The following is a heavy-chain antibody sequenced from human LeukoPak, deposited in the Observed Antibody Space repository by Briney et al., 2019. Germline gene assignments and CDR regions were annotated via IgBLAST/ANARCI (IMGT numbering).Heavy chain of an antibody. J-gene: IGHJ6*03. Sequence: ASVKVSCKASGYTFTGYYMHWVRQAPGQGLEWMGWINPNSGGTNYAQKFQGRVTMTRDTSISTAYMELSRLRSDDTAVYYCAREPFSSSWYGTDLVLGYMDVWGKGTTVTVSS. CDR3: AREPFSSSWYGTDLVLGYMDV. CDR2: INPNSGGT. D-gene: IGHD6-13*01. V-gene: IGHV1-2*02. CDR1: GYTFTGYY.